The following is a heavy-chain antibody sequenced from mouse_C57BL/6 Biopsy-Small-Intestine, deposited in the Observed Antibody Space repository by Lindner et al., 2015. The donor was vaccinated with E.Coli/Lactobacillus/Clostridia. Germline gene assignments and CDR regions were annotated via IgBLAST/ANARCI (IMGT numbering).Heavy chain of an antibody. CDR2: INPDTGGT. V-gene: IGHV1-22*01. CDR1: GYTFTDYN. J-gene: IGHJ2*01. Sequence: VQLQESGPELVKPGASVKMSCKASGYTFTDYNMHWMKQSHGKSLEWIGYINPDTGGTTYNQKFKGKATLTVNKSSNTAYMELRSLTSEDSAVYFCAGDGYDFDYWGQGTTLTVSS. CDR3: AGDGYDFDY. D-gene: IGHD2-3*01.